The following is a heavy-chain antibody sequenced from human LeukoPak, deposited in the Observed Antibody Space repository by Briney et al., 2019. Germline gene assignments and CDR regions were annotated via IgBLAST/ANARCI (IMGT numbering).Heavy chain of an antibody. J-gene: IGHJ3*02. CDR3: ARGNSNGFDI. CDR2: IRYDGTNQ. V-gene: IGHV3-30*02. D-gene: IGHD1-7*01. CDR1: GFTFSNCG. Sequence: GGSLRLSCVASGFTFSNCGMDWVRQAPGKGLEWVAFIRYDGTNQYYADSVKGRLTFSRDNSKNTLYLQMNSLRVEDTAVYYCARGNSNGFDIWGQGTMVTVSS.